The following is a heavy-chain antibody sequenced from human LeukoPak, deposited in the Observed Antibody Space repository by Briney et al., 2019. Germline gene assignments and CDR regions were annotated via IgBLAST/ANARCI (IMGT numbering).Heavy chain of an antibody. CDR3: AREGGSRVVIYFDY. CDR1: GFTFSSYE. CDR2: ISSSGSTI. V-gene: IGHV3-48*03. Sequence: GGSLRLSCVASGFTFSSYEMNWVRQAPGKGLEWVSNISSSGSTIYYADSVKGRFTISRDNAKNSLYLLMNSLRAEDTAVYYCAREGGSRVVIYFDYWGQGTLVTVSS. D-gene: IGHD1-26*01. J-gene: IGHJ4*02.